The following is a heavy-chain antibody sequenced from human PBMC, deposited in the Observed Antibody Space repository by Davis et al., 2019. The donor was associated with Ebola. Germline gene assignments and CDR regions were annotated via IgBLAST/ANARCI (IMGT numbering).Heavy chain of an antibody. Sequence: GGSLRLSCAASGFTFSSYSMNWVRQAPGKGLEWVSYISSSSSTIYYADSVKGRFTISRDNAKNSLYLQMNSLRDEDTAVYYCARLDWDYDFWSGYYRGFDYWGQGTLVTVSS. CDR2: ISSSSSTI. J-gene: IGHJ4*02. CDR3: ARLDWDYDFWSGYYRGFDY. V-gene: IGHV3-48*02. D-gene: IGHD3-3*01. CDR1: GFTFSSYS.